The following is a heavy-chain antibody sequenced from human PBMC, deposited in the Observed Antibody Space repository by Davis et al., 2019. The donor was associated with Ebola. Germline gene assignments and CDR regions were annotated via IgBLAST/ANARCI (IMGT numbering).Heavy chain of an antibody. CDR3: AKEDSGSYYYYGMDV. D-gene: IGHD1-26*01. CDR2: ISYDGSNK. Sequence: GESLKISCAASGFTFSSYGMHWVRQAPGKGLEWVAVISYDGSNKYYADSVKGRFTISRDNSKNTLYLQMNSLRAEDTAVYYCAKEDSGSYYYYGMDVWGQGTTVTVSS. CDR1: GFTFSSYG. J-gene: IGHJ6*02. V-gene: IGHV3-30*18.